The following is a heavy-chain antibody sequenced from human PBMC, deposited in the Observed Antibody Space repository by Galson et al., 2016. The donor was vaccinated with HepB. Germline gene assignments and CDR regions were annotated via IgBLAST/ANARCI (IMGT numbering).Heavy chain of an antibody. Sequence: SLRLSCAASGFTFSNYWMSWVRQAPGKGLEWVANIKQDGNEKYYVDSVRGRFTISRDNSKNTLHLQMNSLRAEDTAVYYCARDGEYYYGSGSYAETWGQGTLVTVSS. CDR3: ARDGEYYYGSGSYAET. CDR2: IKQDGNEK. CDR1: GFTFSNYW. J-gene: IGHJ5*02. D-gene: IGHD3-10*01. V-gene: IGHV3-7*03.